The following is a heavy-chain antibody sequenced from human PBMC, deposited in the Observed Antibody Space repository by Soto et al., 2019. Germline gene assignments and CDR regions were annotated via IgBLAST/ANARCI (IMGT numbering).Heavy chain of an antibody. CDR2: IYHSGST. CDR3: ARGGVDYYDSSGYYFSPYYFDY. D-gene: IGHD3-22*01. CDR1: GGSISSGGYS. J-gene: IGHJ4*02. Sequence: PSQTLSLTCAVSGGSISSGGYSCSWIRQPPGKGLEWIGYIYHSGSTYYNPSLKSRVTISVDRSKNQFSLKLSSVTAADTAVYYCARGGVDYYDSSGYYFSPYYFDYWGQGTLVTVSS. V-gene: IGHV4-30-2*01.